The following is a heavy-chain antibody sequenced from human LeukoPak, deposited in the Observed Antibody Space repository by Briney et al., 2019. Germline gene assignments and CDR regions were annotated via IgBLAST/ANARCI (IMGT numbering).Heavy chain of an antibody. CDR1: GYTFTSNY. V-gene: IGHV1-46*01. CDR2: IYPRDGST. CDR3: ARDQEGFDY. Sequence: ASVKVSCKASGYTFTSNYMHWVRQAPGQGLEWMGMIYPRDGSTSYAQKFQGRVTVTRDTSTSTVHMELSGLRSEDTAVYYCARDQEGFDYWGQGTLVTVSS. J-gene: IGHJ4*02.